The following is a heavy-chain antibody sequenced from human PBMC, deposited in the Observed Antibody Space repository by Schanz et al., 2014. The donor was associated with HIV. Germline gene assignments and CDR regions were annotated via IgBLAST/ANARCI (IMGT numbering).Heavy chain of an antibody. CDR2: ISGSGGGT. Sequence: EVQLVESGGGLVQPGGSLRLSCVASGFTFSSYAMSWVRQAPGKGLEWVSAISGSGGGTFYAGSVKGRFTISRDNSKNMLYLQMNTLRAEDTAVYYCANEEVPNDYWGQGTLVTVSS. J-gene: IGHJ4*02. CDR1: GFTFSSYA. V-gene: IGHV3-23*04. CDR3: ANEEVPNDY.